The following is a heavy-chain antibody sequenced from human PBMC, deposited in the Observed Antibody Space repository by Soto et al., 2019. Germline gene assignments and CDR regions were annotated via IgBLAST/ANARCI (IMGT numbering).Heavy chain of an antibody. CDR3: ARNREDCSGYSIRFDY. V-gene: IGHV4-39*01. J-gene: IGHJ4*02. CDR1: GGSISSGPYS. D-gene: IGHD3-3*01. Sequence: PSETLSLTCTVSGGSISSGPYSWGWIRQPPGEGLEWIGTFHYSEKTYYNPSLETRVTISVDTSQNQFSLKVSSVTVADSAVYYCARNREDCSGYSIRFDYWGLGPLVTVSS. CDR2: FHYSEKT.